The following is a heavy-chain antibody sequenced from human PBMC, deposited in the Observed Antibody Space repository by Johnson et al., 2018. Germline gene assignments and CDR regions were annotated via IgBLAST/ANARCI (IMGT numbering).Heavy chain of an antibody. D-gene: IGHD2-21*01. V-gene: IGHV3-33*01. J-gene: IGHJ5*02. CDR2: IWYDGNTK. CDR3: ARGRSVVVVVTRGTLVAS. CDR1: GFSFSNHA. Sequence: QVQLVQSGGGVVQPGKSLRLSCVASGFSFSNHAMHWVRQAPGKGLEWVAVIWYDGNTKYYADSVKGRFTISRDNSKNPLYLEMNRLRAEDTAVYYCARGRSVVVVVTRGTLVASWGQGTRVTVSS.